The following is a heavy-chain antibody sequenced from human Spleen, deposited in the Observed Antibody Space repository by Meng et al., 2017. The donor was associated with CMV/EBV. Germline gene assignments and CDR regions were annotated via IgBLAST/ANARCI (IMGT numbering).Heavy chain of an antibody. D-gene: IGHD2-2*01. CDR3: ARDDRRYCSSTSCSSFDY. Sequence: ASVKVSCKASGYTFTSYFMHWVRQAPGQGLEWMGIINPNGGSTSYAQKFQGRVTMTRDTSTSTVFMELSSLRSDDTAVYYCARDDRRYCSSTSCSSFDYWGQGTLVTVSS. V-gene: IGHV1-46*01. CDR2: INPNGGST. CDR1: GYTFTSYF. J-gene: IGHJ4*02.